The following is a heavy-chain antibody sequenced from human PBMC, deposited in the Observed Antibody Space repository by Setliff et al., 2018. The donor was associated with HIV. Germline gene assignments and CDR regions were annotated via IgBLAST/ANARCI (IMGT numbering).Heavy chain of an antibody. D-gene: IGHD3-3*01. CDR3: ATFAEGPDS. Sequence: PGGSLRLSCAASGFSFSNSWMTWVRQAPGKGMEWVATIKEDGREKYYVGSVKGRFTISRDNAKRSLYLQMNRLKPDDTAFYYCATFAEGPDSWGQGTLVTVSS. CDR2: IKEDGREK. J-gene: IGHJ4*02. CDR1: GFSFSNSW. V-gene: IGHV3-7*01.